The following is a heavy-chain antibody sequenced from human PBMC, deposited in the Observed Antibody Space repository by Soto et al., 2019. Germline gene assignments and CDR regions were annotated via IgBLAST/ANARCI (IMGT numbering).Heavy chain of an antibody. D-gene: IGHD2-2*01. CDR1: GYTFTSYA. CDR3: AAEDCSTCSCYGMDV. V-gene: IGHV1-3*01. CDR2: INAGNGNT. J-gene: IGHJ6*02. Sequence: QVQLVQSGAEVKKPGASVKVSCKASGYTFTSYALHWVRQAPGQMLEWMGWINAGNGNTKFSQNLKGRVTITRDTSASTAYMELSSLRSEDTAVYYCAAEDCSTCSCYGMDVWGQGTAVTVSS.